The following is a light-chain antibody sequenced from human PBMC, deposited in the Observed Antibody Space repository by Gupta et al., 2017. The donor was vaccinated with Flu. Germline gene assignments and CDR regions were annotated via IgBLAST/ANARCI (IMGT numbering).Light chain of an antibody. CDR3: QQRSNWPL. CDR2: DAS. V-gene: IGKV3-11*01. J-gene: IGKJ4*01. Sequence: ELVLTPSPATLSLSPGERATLSCRASQSVSSYLAWYQQKPGQAPRLLIYDASNRATGIPARFSGSGSGTDFTLTISSLEPEDFAVYYCQQRSNWPLFGGGTKVEIK. CDR1: QSVSSY.